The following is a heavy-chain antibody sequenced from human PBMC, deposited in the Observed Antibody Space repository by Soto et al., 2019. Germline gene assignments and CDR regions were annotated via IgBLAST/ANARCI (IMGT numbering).Heavy chain of an antibody. J-gene: IGHJ5*02. Sequence: GASVKVSCKASGYTFTNNDINWVRQAPGQGLEWIGWVSTNTNTTDSAEVFEGRVSLTWDTSISTAYMQLNSLKIDDTAVYYCAREVVETSSLWLDPWGQGTLVTVSS. CDR1: GYTFTNND. CDR2: VSTNTNTT. D-gene: IGHD6-6*01. CDR3: AREVVETSSLWLDP. V-gene: IGHV1-8*01.